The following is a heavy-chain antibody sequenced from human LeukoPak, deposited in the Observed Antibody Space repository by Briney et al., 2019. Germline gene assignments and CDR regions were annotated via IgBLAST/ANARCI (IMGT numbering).Heavy chain of an antibody. V-gene: IGHV3-23*01. CDR2: ASGSGGST. CDR1: GLTFRNFW. CDR3: AKDLGSVVTPPSLDY. J-gene: IGHJ4*02. Sequence: PGGSLRLSCAASGLTFRNFWMCWVRQAPGKGLEWVSSASGSGGSTYYADSVKGRFTISRDNSKNTLYLQMNSLRAEDTAVYYCAKDLGSVVTPPSLDYWGQGTLVTVSS. D-gene: IGHD4-23*01.